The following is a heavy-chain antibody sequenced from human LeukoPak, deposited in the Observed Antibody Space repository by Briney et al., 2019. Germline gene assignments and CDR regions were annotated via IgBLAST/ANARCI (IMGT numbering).Heavy chain of an antibody. CDR1: GYTFTSYY. D-gene: IGHD3-22*01. V-gene: IGHV1-2*02. CDR2: INPNSGGT. CDR3: ARELGSGYYRYFDY. J-gene: IGHJ4*02. Sequence: ASVTVSCKASGYTFTSYYMHWVRQAPGQGLEWMGWINPNSGGTNFAQKFQGRVSMTRDTSISTAYMELSRLRSDDTAVYYCARELGSGYYRYFDYWGQGTLVTVPS.